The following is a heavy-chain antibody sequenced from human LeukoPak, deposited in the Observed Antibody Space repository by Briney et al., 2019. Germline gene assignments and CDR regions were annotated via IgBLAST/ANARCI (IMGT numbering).Heavy chain of an antibody. CDR1: GYTFTGYY. D-gene: IGHD3-16*01. J-gene: IGHJ3*02. V-gene: IGHV1-2*02. CDR3: ASNMITFGGVRAFDI. CDR2: INPNSGGT. Sequence: ASVKVSCKASGYTFTGYYMHWVRQAPGQGLEWTGWINPNSGGTNYAQKFQGRVTMTRDTSISTAYMELSRLRSDDTAVYYCASNMITFGGVRAFDIWGQGTMVTVSS.